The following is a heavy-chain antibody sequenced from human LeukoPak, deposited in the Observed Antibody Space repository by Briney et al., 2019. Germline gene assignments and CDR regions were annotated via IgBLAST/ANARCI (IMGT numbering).Heavy chain of an antibody. Sequence: SETLSLTCTVSGGSISGYYWSWIRQSPGKGLEWIGYIYSSGSTNYKSSLKRRVTISEDTSKNQVSLKLRSVTAADTAVYYCARDPSAFSGFYDFWGQGTLVTVSS. V-gene: IGHV4-59*01. J-gene: IGHJ4*02. CDR3: ARDPSAFSGFYDF. CDR1: GGSISGYY. CDR2: IYSSGST. D-gene: IGHD1-26*01.